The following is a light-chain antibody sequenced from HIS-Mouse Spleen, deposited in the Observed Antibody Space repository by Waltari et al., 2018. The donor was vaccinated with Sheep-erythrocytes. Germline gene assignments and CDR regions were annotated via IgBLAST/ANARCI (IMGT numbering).Light chain of an antibody. CDR2: DVS. J-gene: IGLJ2*01. V-gene: IGLV2-11*01. CDR3: CSYAGSYTFVV. Sequence: QSALTQPRSVSGSPGQSVTISCTGTSSDSGGSNYVSWYQQHPGKAPKLMIYDVSKRPSGVPDRFSGSKSGNTASLTISGLQAEDEADYYCCSYAGSYTFVVFGGGTKLTVL. CDR1: SSDSGGSNY.